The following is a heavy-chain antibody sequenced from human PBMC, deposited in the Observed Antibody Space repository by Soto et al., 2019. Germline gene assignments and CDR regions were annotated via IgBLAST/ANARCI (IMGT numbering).Heavy chain of an antibody. CDR1: GYSFTSYW. Sequence: GESLKISCKVSGYSFTSYWIGLVRHMPGKGLEWMGIIYPGYTDTRYSPSFRGQVTISADKSISTAYLQWSSLKASDTDMYYCARQAVRGGWFDPWGQGTLVTVSS. V-gene: IGHV5-51*01. D-gene: IGHD3-10*01. CDR3: ARQAVRGGWFDP. CDR2: IYPGYTDT. J-gene: IGHJ5*02.